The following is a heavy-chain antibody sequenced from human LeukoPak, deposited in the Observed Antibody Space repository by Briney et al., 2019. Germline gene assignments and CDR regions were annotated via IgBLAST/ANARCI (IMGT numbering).Heavy chain of an antibody. J-gene: IGHJ4*02. CDR1: GGSISSYY. D-gene: IGHD5-24*01. CDR2: IYYSGST. Sequence: SETLSLTCTVSGGSISSYYWSWIRQPPGKGLEWIGYIYYSGSTNYNPSLKSRLTISVDTSKNQFSLKLSSVTAADTAVYYCARVGERWLSTLDYWGQGTLVTVSS. CDR3: ARVGERWLSTLDY. V-gene: IGHV4-59*08.